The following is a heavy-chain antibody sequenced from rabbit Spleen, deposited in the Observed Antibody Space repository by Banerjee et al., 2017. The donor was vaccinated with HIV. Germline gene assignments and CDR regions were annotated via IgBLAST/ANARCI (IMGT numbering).Heavy chain of an antibody. D-gene: IGHD3-3*01. CDR3: ARDLVVAIGWNFNL. V-gene: IGHV1S40*01. J-gene: IGHJ4*01. CDR2: IDLVFGVT. Sequence: QSLEESGGDLVKPGASLTLTCTASGLDFSSYYYMCWVRQAPGKGLEWIGYIDLVFGVTYYATWVNGRFTISSHNAQNTLYLQLSSLTAADTATYFCARDLVVAIGWNFNLWGPGTLVTVS. CDR1: GLDFSSYYY.